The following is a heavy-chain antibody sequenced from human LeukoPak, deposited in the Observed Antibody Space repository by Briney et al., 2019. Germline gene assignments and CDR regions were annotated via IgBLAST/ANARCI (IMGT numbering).Heavy chain of an antibody. CDR3: ARVRWYYDDSSGYYGFDY. V-gene: IGHV1-69*04. D-gene: IGHD3-22*01. J-gene: IGHJ4*02. Sequence: SVKVSCKASGGTFSSYAIRWVRQAPGQGLEWMGRINPILGIANYAQKFQGRVTIIADKSTSTAYMELSSLRLEDTAVYDCARVRWYYDDSSGYYGFDYWGQGTLVTVSS. CDR1: GGTFSSYA. CDR2: INPILGIA.